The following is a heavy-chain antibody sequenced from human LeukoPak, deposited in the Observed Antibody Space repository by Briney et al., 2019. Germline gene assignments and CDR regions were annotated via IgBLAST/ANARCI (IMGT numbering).Heavy chain of an antibody. V-gene: IGHV3-21*01. Sequence: GGSLRLSCAASGFTFSSYSMNWVRQAPGKGLEWVSSISSSSCYIYYADSVKGRFTISRDNAKNSLYLQMNSLRAEDTAVYYCGGYYYDSSGHPDYWGQGTLVTVSS. CDR3: GGYYYDSSGHPDY. D-gene: IGHD3-22*01. J-gene: IGHJ4*02. CDR1: GFTFSSYS. CDR2: ISSSSCYI.